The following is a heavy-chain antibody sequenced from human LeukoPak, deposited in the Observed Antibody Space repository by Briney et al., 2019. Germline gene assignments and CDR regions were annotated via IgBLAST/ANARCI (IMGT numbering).Heavy chain of an antibody. CDR1: GCIFTNYW. Sequence: GESLMISCKGSGCIFTNYWIGWVRQMPGKGLEWMGIIFPGDSDIRYSPSFQGRLTISADESIRTAYLQWSSLKPSDTAMYYCARLLYYGSGSGNWFDPWGQGTLVTVSS. D-gene: IGHD3-10*01. J-gene: IGHJ5*02. CDR3: ARLLYYGSGSGNWFDP. CDR2: IFPGDSDI. V-gene: IGHV5-51*01.